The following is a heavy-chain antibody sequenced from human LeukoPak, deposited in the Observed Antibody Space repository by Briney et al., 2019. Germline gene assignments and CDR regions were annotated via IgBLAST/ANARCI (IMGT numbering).Heavy chain of an antibody. V-gene: IGHV3-30-3*01. CDR3: ARAGLIHDAFDI. CDR1: GFTFSSYA. D-gene: IGHD3-16*01. Sequence: GRSLRLSCAASGFTFSSYAVHWVRQAPGKGLEWVAVISYDGSNKYYADSVKGRFTISRDNSKNTLYLQVNSLRAEDTAVYYCARAGLIHDAFDIWGQGTMVTVSS. CDR2: ISYDGSNK. J-gene: IGHJ3*02.